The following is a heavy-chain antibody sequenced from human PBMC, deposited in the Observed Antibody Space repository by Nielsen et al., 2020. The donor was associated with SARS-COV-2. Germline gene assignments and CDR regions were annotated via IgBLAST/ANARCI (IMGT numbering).Heavy chain of an antibody. V-gene: IGHV4-39*01. J-gene: IGHJ5*02. CDR3: ARQFYWNYIRFDP. D-gene: IGHD1-7*01. CDR1: GGSISSSSYY. CDR2: IYYSGST. Sequence: GSLRLSCTVSGGSISSSSYYWGWIRQPPGKGLEWIGSIYYSGSTYYNPSLKSRVTISVDTSKNQFSLKLSSVTAADTAVYYCARQFYWNYIRFDPWGQGTLVTVSS.